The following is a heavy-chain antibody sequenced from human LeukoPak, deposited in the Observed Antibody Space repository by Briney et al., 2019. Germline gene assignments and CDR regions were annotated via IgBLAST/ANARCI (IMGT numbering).Heavy chain of an antibody. J-gene: IGHJ6*02. CDR2: IWHDGSNK. CDR3: VKDRAGSNLVRGVITGVMDV. V-gene: IGHV3-33*06. CDR1: GFTFRGSA. Sequence: GGSLRLSCVASGFTFRGSAIHWVRQVPGKGLEWVAVIWHDGSNKDYRDSVKGRFTIYRDNSKNTLYLQMNKLRDEDTAKYYCVKDRAGSNLVRGVITGVMDVWGQGSTVTVSS. D-gene: IGHD3-10*01.